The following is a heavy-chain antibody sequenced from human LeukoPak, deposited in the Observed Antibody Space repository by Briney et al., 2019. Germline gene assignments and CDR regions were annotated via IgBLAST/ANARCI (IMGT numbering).Heavy chain of an antibody. Sequence: GGSLRLSCAASGFTFSYSGMHWVRQAPGKGLQWVAFIQNDGNDKYYADSVRGRFTISRDNSKNTVYLQMNSLRAEDTAVYYCAKWGGEQQLDYWGQGTLVTVSS. D-gene: IGHD6-13*01. CDR2: IQNDGNDK. CDR1: GFTFSYSG. J-gene: IGHJ4*02. CDR3: AKWGGEQQLDY. V-gene: IGHV3-30*02.